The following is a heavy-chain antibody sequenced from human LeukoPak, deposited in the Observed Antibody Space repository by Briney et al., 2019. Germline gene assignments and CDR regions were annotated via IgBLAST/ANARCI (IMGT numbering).Heavy chain of an antibody. Sequence: SETLSLTCAVYGGSFSGYYWSWIRQPPGKGLEWIGETNHSGSTNYNPSLKSRVTISVDTSKNQFSLKLSSVTAADTAVYYCARGDFWSGYYPWDYWGQGTLVTVSS. CDR3: ARGDFWSGYYPWDY. CDR2: TNHSGST. J-gene: IGHJ4*02. CDR1: GGSFSGYY. V-gene: IGHV4-34*01. D-gene: IGHD3-3*01.